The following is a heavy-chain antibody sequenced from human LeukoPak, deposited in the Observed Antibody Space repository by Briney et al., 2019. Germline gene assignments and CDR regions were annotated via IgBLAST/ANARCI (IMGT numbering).Heavy chain of an antibody. CDR2: TRGGGSGT. CDR1: GFTFSSYA. CDR3: AKDPGLDAFDI. Sequence: PGGSLRLSCAASGFTFSSYAMSWVRQAPGKGPGWVSATRGGGSGTHYADSVKGRFTISRDSSNNTLSLQMNSLRAEDTAVYFCAKDPGLDAFDIWGQGTMVTVSS. D-gene: IGHD3-22*01. V-gene: IGHV3-23*01. J-gene: IGHJ3*02.